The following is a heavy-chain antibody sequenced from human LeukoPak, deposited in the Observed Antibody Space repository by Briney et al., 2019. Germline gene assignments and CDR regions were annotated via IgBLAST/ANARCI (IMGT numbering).Heavy chain of an antibody. CDR2: ISGSNSYI. D-gene: IGHD3-10*01. CDR3: AKDGWFGELLSLCLVY. V-gene: IGHV3-21*04. J-gene: IGHJ4*02. Sequence: GGSLRLSCAASGFTFNSYSMNWVRQAPGKGLEWVSSISGSNSYIYYADSMKGRFTISRDNAKNSLYLQMNSLRAEDTALYYCAKDGWFGELLSLCLVYWGQGTLVTVSS. CDR1: GFTFNSYS.